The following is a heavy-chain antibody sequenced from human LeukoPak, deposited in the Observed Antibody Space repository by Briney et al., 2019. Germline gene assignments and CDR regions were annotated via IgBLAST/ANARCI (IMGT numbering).Heavy chain of an antibody. D-gene: IGHD3-10*01. J-gene: IGHJ4*02. V-gene: IGHV3-7*01. Sequence: PGGSLRLSCAASGFTFSSYWMSWVRQAPGKGLEWVANIKQDGSEKYYVDSVKGRFTISRDNAKNSLYLQMNSLRAEDTAVYYCARDRHLIWFGEFFDYWGQGTLVTVSS. CDR3: ARDRHLIWFGEFFDY. CDR2: IKQDGSEK. CDR1: GFTFSSYW.